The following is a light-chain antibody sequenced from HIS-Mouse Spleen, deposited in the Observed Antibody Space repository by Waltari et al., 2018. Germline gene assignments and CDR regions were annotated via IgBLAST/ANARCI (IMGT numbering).Light chain of an antibody. CDR3: QQYNNWWT. CDR1: QSVSSN. J-gene: IGKJ1*01. CDR2: GAS. V-gene: IGKV3-15*01. Sequence: EIVMTQSPATLSVSPGERATLSCRASQSVSSNLAWYQQKPGQAPRLLIYGASTRATGSPARFSGSGSGTEFTLTISSMQSEDFAVYYCQQYNNWWTFGQGTQVEIK.